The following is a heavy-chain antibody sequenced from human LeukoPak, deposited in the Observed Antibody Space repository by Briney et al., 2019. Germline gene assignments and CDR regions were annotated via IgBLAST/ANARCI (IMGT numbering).Heavy chain of an antibody. D-gene: IGHD2-2*03. CDR3: ARVGYGYCSSTSCYGHFDY. CDR2: IYYSGST. Sequence: SDTLSLTCSVSGGSISSYYGSWIRQPPGKGLEWIGYIYYSGSTNYNHSLKSRVTISVDTSKNQFSLKLSSVTAADTAVYYCARVGYGYCSSTSCYGHFDYWGQGILVSVSS. CDR1: GGSISSYY. J-gene: IGHJ4*02. V-gene: IGHV4-59*01.